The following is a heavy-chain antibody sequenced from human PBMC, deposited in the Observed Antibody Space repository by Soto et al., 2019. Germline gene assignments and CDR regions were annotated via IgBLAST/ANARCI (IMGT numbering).Heavy chain of an antibody. J-gene: IGHJ4*02. CDR3: AREGLWFGDYEAY. CDR1: GGSISFYY. D-gene: IGHD3-10*01. CDR2: IFYSGST. V-gene: IGHV4-59*01. Sequence: NPSETLSLTCTVSGGSISFYYWSWIRQPPGKGLEWIGYIFYSGSTKYNPSLKSRVSISVDTSKNQFSLKLSSVSVADTAVYYCAREGLWFGDYEAYWGQGARVTVSS.